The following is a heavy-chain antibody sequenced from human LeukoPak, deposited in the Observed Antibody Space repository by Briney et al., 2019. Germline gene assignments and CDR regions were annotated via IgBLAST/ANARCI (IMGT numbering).Heavy chain of an antibody. D-gene: IGHD2-15*01. CDR1: GGSISSYY. Sequence: SETLSLTCTVSGGSISSYYWSWIRQPPGKGLEWIGYIYYSGSTNYNPSLKSRVTISVDTSKNQFSLKLSSVTAADTAVHYCARDYCSGGSCYSYNWFDPWGQGTLVTVSS. V-gene: IGHV4-59*01. J-gene: IGHJ5*02. CDR3: ARDYCSGGSCYSYNWFDP. CDR2: IYYSGST.